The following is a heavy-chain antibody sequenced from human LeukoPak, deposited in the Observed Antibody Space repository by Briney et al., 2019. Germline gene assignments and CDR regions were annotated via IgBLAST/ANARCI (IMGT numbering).Heavy chain of an antibody. D-gene: IGHD6-13*01. J-gene: IGHJ6*02. CDR3: ARAPPLYSSSWDRGGGMDV. V-gene: IGHV4-59*01. CDR2: IYYSGST. Sequence: SETLSLTCTVSGGSISSYYWSWIRQPPGKGLEWIGYIYYSGSTNYNPSLKSRVTISVDTSKNQFSLKLSSVTAADTAVYYCARAPPLYSSSWDRGGGMDVWGQGTTVTVSS. CDR1: GGSISSYY.